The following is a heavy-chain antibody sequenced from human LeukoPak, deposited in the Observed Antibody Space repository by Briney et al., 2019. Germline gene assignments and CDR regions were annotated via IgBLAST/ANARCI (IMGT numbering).Heavy chain of an antibody. J-gene: IGHJ4*02. CDR1: GYTFTGYY. V-gene: IGHV1-2*02. CDR2: INPNSGGT. D-gene: IGHD3-10*02. CDR3: VRGSGLFGEYDFDY. Sequence: ASVKVSCKASGYTFTGYYMHWVRQAPGQGLEWMGWINPNSGGTNYAQKFQGRVTMTRDTSISTAYMELSRLRSDDTAVYYCVRGSGLFGEYDFDYWGQGTLVTVSS.